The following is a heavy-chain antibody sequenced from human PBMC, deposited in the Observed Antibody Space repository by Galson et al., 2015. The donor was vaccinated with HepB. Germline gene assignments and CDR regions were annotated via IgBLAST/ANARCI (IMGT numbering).Heavy chain of an antibody. CDR1: GYTFTSYG. J-gene: IGHJ5*02. CDR2: ISAYNGNT. CDR3: ARDFHLLRGLVYAYPDWFDP. D-gene: IGHD2-8*01. Sequence: SVKVSCKASGYTFTSYGISWVRQAPGQGLEWMGWISAYNGNTNYAQKLQGRVTMTTDTSTSTAYMELRSLRSDDTAVYYCARDFHLLRGLVYAYPDWFDPWGQGTLVTVSS. V-gene: IGHV1-18*04.